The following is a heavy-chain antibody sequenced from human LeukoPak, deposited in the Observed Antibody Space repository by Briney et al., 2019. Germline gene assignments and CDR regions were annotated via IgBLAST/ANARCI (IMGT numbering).Heavy chain of an antibody. CDR2: IWYDATNK. CDR3: AKDQHSSGYYLDYFDY. J-gene: IGHJ4*02. V-gene: IGHV3-33*06. Sequence: GGSLRLSCAASGFTFSNYGMHWVRQAPGKGLEWVAVIWYDATNKFYADSVKDRFTISRDNSKSTLYLQMNSLRAEDTAVYYCAKDQHSSGYYLDYFDYWGQGTLVTVSS. CDR1: GFTFSNYG. D-gene: IGHD3-22*01.